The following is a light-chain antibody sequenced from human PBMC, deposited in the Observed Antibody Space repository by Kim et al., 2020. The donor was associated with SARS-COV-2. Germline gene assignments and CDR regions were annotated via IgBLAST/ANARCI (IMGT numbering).Light chain of an antibody. V-gene: IGKV3-11*01. CDR3: QQRSNWPLT. Sequence: EIVMTQSPATLSLSPGERATLSCRASQNVGTYLAWYQQKPGQAPRLLMYDVSNRATGIPGRFSGSGSGTDFTLTISSREPEDFTVYYCQQRSNWPLTFGGGTKVDIK. CDR2: DVS. CDR1: QNVGTY. J-gene: IGKJ4*01.